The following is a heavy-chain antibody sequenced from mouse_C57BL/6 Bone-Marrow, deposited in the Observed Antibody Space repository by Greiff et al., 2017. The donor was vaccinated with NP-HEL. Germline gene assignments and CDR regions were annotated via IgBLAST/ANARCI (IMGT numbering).Heavy chain of an antibody. J-gene: IGHJ4*01. D-gene: IGHD2-12*01. CDR2: INPSTGGT. Sequence: VQLQQSGPELVKPGASVKISCKASGYSFTGYYMNWVKQSPEKSLEWIGEINPSTGGTTYKQKFKAKATLTVDKSSSTAYMQLKSLTSEDSAVYYCATYSHYAMDYWGQGTSVTVSS. CDR3: ATYSHYAMDY. CDR1: GYSFTGYY. V-gene: IGHV1-42*01.